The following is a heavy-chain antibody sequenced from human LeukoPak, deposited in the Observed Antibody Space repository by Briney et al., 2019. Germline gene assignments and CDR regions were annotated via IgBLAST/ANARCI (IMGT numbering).Heavy chain of an antibody. CDR1: GYTFTSYD. Sequence: ASVKVSCKASGYTFTSYDANWVRQATGQGLEWMGWMNPNSGNTLYAQKFQGRVTMTTSTSTNTAYMELSSLRSEDTAVYYCARKSVAAGDSWGQGTLVTVSS. CDR3: ARKSVAAGDS. CDR2: MNPNSGNT. J-gene: IGHJ4*02. V-gene: IGHV1-8*01. D-gene: IGHD6-13*01.